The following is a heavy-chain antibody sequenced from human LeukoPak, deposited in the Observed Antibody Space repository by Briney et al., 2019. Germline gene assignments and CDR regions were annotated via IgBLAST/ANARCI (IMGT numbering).Heavy chain of an antibody. J-gene: IGHJ4*02. CDR3: TRGSLSGSSRDY. V-gene: IGHV1-8*01. CDR2: MNPSTGDT. Sequence: ASVRVSCKASGYTFTGYDINWARQALGQGLEWMGWMNPSTGDTGYAQKFQGRVTMTRNTSVDTAFMELSGLGSEDTAVYYCTRGSLSGSSRDYWGQGTLVTVSS. CDR1: GYTFTGYD. D-gene: IGHD1-26*01.